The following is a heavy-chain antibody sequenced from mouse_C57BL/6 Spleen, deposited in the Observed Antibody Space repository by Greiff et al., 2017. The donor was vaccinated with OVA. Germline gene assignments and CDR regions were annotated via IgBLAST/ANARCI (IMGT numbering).Heavy chain of an antibody. CDR3: ARRSGDGYWDY. D-gene: IGHD2-3*01. J-gene: IGHJ2*01. V-gene: IGHV1-61*01. CDR2: IYPSDSET. Sequence: QVQLQQPGAELVRPGSSVKLSCKASGYTFTSYWMDWVKQRPGQGLEWIGNIYPSDSETHYNQKFKDKATLTVDKSSSTAYMQLRSLTSEDSAVDYWARRSGDGYWDYWGQGTTLTVSS. CDR1: GYTFTSYW.